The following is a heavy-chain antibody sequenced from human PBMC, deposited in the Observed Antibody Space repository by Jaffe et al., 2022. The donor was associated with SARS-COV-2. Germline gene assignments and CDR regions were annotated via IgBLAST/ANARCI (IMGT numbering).Heavy chain of an antibody. CDR2: IYYSGST. CDR3: ARASGYYNNHDY. D-gene: IGHD3-22*01. J-gene: IGHJ4*02. V-gene: IGHV4-59*01. CDR1: GGSISSYY. Sequence: QVQLQESGPGLVKPSETLSLTCTVSGGSISSYYWSWIRQPPGKGLEWIGYIYYSGSTNYNPSLKSRVTISVDTSKNQFSLKLSSVTAADTAVYYCARASGYYNNHDYWGQGTLVTVSS.